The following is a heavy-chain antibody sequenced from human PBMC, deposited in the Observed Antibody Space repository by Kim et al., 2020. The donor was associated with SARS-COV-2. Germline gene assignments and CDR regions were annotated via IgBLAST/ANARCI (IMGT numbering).Heavy chain of an antibody. V-gene: IGHV4-31*03. CDR3: ARGILITIFGVVAHLDY. CDR2: IYYSGST. J-gene: IGHJ4*02. Sequence: SETLSLTCTVSGGSISSGAYYWSWIRQHPGKGLEWIGYIYYSGSTYYNPSLKSRVTISVDTSKNQFSLKLSSVTAADTAVYYCARGILITIFGVVAHLDYWGQGTLVTVSS. D-gene: IGHD3-3*01. CDR1: GGSISSGAYY.